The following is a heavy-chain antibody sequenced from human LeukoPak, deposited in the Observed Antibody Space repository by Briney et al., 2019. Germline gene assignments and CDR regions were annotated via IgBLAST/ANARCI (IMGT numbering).Heavy chain of an antibody. CDR1: GGSISSYY. Sequence: SETLSLTCTVSGGSISSYYWSWIRQPPGKGLEWIGYIYYSGSTNCNPSLKSRVTISVDTSKNQFSLKLSSVTAADTAVYYCASGRGELGYSYGNYYYYYYMDVWGKGTTVTISS. J-gene: IGHJ6*03. CDR2: IYYSGST. V-gene: IGHV4-59*12. CDR3: ASGRGELGYSYGNYYYYYYMDV. D-gene: IGHD5-18*01.